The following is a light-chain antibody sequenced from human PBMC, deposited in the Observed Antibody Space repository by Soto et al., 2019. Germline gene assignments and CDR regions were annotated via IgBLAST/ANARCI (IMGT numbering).Light chain of an antibody. J-gene: IGKJ3*01. V-gene: IGKV1-33*01. Sequence: DIQMTQSPSSLSASVGDRVTITCQASQDISNSLNWYQQKPGKAPKLLIYDASNLETGVPSRFSGSGSGTDFTFTISSLQTEDIATYYCQQYDNFSSSPFGPGTKVDIK. CDR3: QQYDNFSSSP. CDR2: DAS. CDR1: QDISNS.